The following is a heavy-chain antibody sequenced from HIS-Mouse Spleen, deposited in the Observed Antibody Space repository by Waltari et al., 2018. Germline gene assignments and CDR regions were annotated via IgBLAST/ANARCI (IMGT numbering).Heavy chain of an antibody. J-gene: IGHJ4*02. Sequence: AASGFTFSSYAMHWVRQAPGKGLEWVAVISYDGSNKYYADSVKGRFTISRDNSKNTLYLQMNSLRAEDTAVYYCARRYSGYDLGYWGQGTLVTVSS. CDR2: ISYDGSNK. CDR3: ARRYSGYDLGY. V-gene: IGHV3-30*04. CDR1: GFTFSSYA. D-gene: IGHD5-12*01.